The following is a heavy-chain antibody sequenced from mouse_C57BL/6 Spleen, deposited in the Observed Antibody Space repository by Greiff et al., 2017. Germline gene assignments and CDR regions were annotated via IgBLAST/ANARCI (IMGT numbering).Heavy chain of an antibody. CDR3: DKGSLTVVSPGPMDY. Sequence: QVQLQQPGAELVKPGASVKMSCKASGYTFTSYWITWVKQRPGQGLEWIGDIYPGSGSTNYNEKFKSKATLTVDTSSSTAYMQLSSLTSEDSAVXSGDKGSLTVVSPGPMDYWGQGNSGTGSS. CDR1: GYTFTSYW. V-gene: IGHV1-55*01. D-gene: IGHD1-1*01. CDR2: IYPGSGST. J-gene: IGHJ4*01.